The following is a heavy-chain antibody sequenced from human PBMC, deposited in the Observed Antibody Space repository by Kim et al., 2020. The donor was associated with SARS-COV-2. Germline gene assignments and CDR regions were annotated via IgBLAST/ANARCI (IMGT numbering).Heavy chain of an antibody. Sequence: NGNTKYSQKFQGRVTITRDTSASTAYMELSSLRSEDTAVYYCARGDILTTWGQGTLVTVSS. V-gene: IGHV1-3*01. CDR2: NGNT. J-gene: IGHJ4*02. D-gene: IGHD3-9*01. CDR3: ARGDILTT.